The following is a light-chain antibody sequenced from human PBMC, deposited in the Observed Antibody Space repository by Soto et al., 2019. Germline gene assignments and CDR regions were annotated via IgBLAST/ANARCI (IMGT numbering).Light chain of an antibody. V-gene: IGKV1-6*01. CDR2: AAS. Sequence: AIQMTQSPSSLSASVGDRVSITCRASQGIRSDLAWYQEKPGKAPKLLIYAASTLQSGVPSRFSGSGSVTDFTLTISSLHPEDFATYYCLQDYNYPRTFGQGTKVEVK. J-gene: IGKJ1*01. CDR3: LQDYNYPRT. CDR1: QGIRSD.